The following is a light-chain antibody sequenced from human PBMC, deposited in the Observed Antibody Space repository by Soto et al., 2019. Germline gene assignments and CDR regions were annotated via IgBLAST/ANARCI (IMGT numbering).Light chain of an antibody. J-gene: IGKJ4*01. CDR2: EVS. CDR1: QTLLHSNGKSY. V-gene: IGKV2D-29*01. CDR3: LQSLQFPLT. Sequence: EIVMTQTPPSLSVTPGQSASISCRSSQTLLHSNGKSYLYWYLQKAGQAPQLLIYEVSKRFSGVPDRFIGSGAGTDFTLRISRVEAEDVGVYYCLQSLQFPLTFGGGTKVEIK.